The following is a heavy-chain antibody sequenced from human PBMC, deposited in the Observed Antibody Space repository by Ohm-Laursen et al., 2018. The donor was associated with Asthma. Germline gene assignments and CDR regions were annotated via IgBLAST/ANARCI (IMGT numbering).Heavy chain of an antibody. D-gene: IGHD6-6*01. CDR2: IIPLFGLP. J-gene: IGHJ3*02. Sequence: ASVKVSCKASGGTFSNYEVSWVRQAPGQGLEWVGVIIPLFGLPKYAQKFKGRVTITADKSTSTAYMDLTSLTSEDTAVYYCARSRQQLVRYDGFDIWGQGTMVTVSS. CDR1: GGTFSNYE. V-gene: IGHV1-69*10. CDR3: ARSRQQLVRYDGFDI.